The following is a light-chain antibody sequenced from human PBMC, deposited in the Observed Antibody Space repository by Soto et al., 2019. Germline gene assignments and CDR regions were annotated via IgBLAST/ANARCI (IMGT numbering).Light chain of an antibody. V-gene: IGKV1-33*01. CDR3: LQYNNIPPT. CDR1: QDIEFY. Sequence: DIQMTQSPSSLSASVGDRVTITCQASQDIEFYLSWYQEKPGKAPKLLIYEASYLEAGVPSRFSGSGSGTHFTLTISSLQPDEIATYFCLQYNNIPPTFSQGTKLEIK. J-gene: IGKJ2*01. CDR2: EAS.